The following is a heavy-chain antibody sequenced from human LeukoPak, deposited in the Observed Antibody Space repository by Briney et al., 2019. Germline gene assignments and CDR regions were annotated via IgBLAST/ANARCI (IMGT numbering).Heavy chain of an antibody. V-gene: IGHV4-30-4*08. CDR1: GGSISSGDYY. D-gene: IGHD3-10*01. J-gene: IGHJ5*02. CDR2: IYYSGST. Sequence: PSQTLSLTXTVSGGSISSGDYYWSWIRQPPGKGLEWIGYIYYSGSTYYSPSLKSRVTISVDTSKNQFSLKLSSVTAADTAVYYCARANPYYGSGSYLNWFDPWGQGTLVTVSS. CDR3: ARANPYYGSGSYLNWFDP.